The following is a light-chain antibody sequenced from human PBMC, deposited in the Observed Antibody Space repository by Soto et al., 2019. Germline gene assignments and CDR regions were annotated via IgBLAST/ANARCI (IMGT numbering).Light chain of an antibody. CDR3: QQYKTYMYN. CDR2: RAS. J-gene: IGKJ2*01. V-gene: IGKV1-5*03. Sequence: DIQMTQSPSTLSASVGDRVTITCRASQSIDRWLAWYQQKPGKAPKLLIFRASSLESGVSSRFSGSGSGTEFTLTISSLQHDDFATYYCQQYKTYMYNFAQGTKLEIK. CDR1: QSIDRW.